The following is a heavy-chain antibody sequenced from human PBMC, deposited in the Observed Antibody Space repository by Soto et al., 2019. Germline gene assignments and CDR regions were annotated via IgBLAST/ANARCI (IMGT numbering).Heavy chain of an antibody. CDR1: GFTFTNYF. J-gene: IGHJ6*02. CDR2: ISPDDGIT. Sequence: QVQLVQSGAEVKKPGASVKVSCKASGFTFTNYFFHWVRQAPRQGLDWMGIISPDDGITNYVQSLQGRVTMTSDTYTSTVYMELSSLRSEDTAVYYCARGDGRGSSGFYYSSGMDVWGHGTTVTVSS. D-gene: IGHD6-25*01. CDR3: ARGDGRGSSGFYYSSGMDV. V-gene: IGHV1-46*01.